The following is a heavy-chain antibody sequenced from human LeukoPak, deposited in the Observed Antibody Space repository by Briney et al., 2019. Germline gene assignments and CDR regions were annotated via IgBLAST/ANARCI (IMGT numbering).Heavy chain of an antibody. CDR2: ISAYNGNT. D-gene: IGHD6-13*01. CDR3: ATQANRIAAAGRVYYYYDMDV. Sequence: ASVKVSCKASGYSFTSFGISWVRQAPGQGLEWMGWISAYNGNTHYAQNLQGRVTMTTDTSTSTAYMELRALRSDDTAVYYCATQANRIAAAGRVYYYYDMDVWGQGTTVTVSS. CDR1: GYSFTSFG. V-gene: IGHV1-18*01. J-gene: IGHJ6*02.